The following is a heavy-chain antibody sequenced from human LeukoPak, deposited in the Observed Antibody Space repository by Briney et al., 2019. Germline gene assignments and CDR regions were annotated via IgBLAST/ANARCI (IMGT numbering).Heavy chain of an antibody. J-gene: IGHJ4*02. D-gene: IGHD4-11*01. CDR3: ARGMRAHSNFPYFDY. CDR2: TYYKSKWYN. CDR1: GDSVSSNSAS. V-gene: IGHV6-1*01. Sequence: SQTLSLTCVLSGDSVSSNSASWNWIRQSPSRGLEWLGRTYYKSKWYNDYAVSVKSRITITPDTSKKQFSLQLNSVTPEDTAVYYCARGMRAHSNFPYFDYWGQGSRVTVSS.